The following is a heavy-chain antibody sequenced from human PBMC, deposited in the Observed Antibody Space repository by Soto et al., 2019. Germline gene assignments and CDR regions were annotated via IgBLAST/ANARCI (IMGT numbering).Heavy chain of an antibody. D-gene: IGHD5-18*01. Sequence: PSETLSLTCTVSGGSISSGGYYWSWIRQHPGKGLEWIGYIYYSGSTYYNPSLKSRVTISVDTSKNQFSLKLSSVTAADTAVYYCAREADVDTAMGSDYWGQGTLVTVSS. CDR3: AREADVDTAMGSDY. V-gene: IGHV4-31*03. CDR1: GGSISSGGYY. CDR2: IYYSGST. J-gene: IGHJ4*02.